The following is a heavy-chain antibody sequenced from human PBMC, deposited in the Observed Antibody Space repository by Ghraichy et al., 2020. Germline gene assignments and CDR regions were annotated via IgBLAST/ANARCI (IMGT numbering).Heavy chain of an antibody. D-gene: IGHD3-10*01. J-gene: IGHJ6*03. Sequence: ASVKVSCKASGYTFTGYYMHWVRQAPGQGLEWMGRINPNSGGTNYAQKFQGRVTMTRDTSISTAYMELSRLRSDDTAVYYCARDSDPHWNYYYMDVWGKGTTVTVSS. V-gene: IGHV1-2*06. CDR3: ARDSDPHWNYYYMDV. CDR1: GYTFTGYY. CDR2: INPNSGGT.